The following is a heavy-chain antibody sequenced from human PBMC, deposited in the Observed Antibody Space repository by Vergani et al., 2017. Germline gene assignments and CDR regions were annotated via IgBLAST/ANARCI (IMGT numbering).Heavy chain of an antibody. D-gene: IGHD4-17*01. Sequence: QVQLVESGGGVVQPGRSLGLSCAASGFTFSSYGMHWVRQAPGKGLEWVAVISYDGSNKYYADSVKGRFTISRDNSKNTLYLQMNSLRAEDTAVYYCARAPLGARGDHFDYWGQGTLVTVSS. CDR3: ARAPLGARGDHFDY. V-gene: IGHV3-30*03. CDR1: GFTFSSYG. J-gene: IGHJ4*02. CDR2: ISYDGSNK.